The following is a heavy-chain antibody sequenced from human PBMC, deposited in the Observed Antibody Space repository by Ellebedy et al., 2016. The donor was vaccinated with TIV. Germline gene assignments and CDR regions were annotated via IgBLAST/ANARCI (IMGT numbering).Heavy chain of an antibody. CDR2: ITSDGGST. D-gene: IGHD3-22*01. V-gene: IGHV3-64D*06. CDR1: GFTFSSYW. J-gene: IGHJ4*02. CDR3: VVRLPMII. Sequence: PGGSLRLSCAASGFTFSSYWMHWVRQGPGKGLEYVSVITSDGGSTYCADSVKGRCTISRDNSKNTLYLQMSSLRAEDTDIYYCVVRLPMIIWGQGTLVTVSS.